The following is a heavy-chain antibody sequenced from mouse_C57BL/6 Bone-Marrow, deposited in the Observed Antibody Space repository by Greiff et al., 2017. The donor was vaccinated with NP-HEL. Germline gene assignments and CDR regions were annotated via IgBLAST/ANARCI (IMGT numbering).Heavy chain of an antibody. Sequence: QVQLKQSGAELVRPGASVKLSCKASGYTFTDYYINWVKQRPGQGLEWIARIYPGSGNTYYNEKFKGKATLTAEKSSSTAYMQLSSLTSEDSAVYFCAGYGPLWLRRHYYFDYWGQGTTLTVSS. CDR1: GYTFTDYY. CDR2: IYPGSGNT. V-gene: IGHV1-76*01. J-gene: IGHJ2*01. D-gene: IGHD2-2*01. CDR3: AGYGPLWLRRHYYFDY.